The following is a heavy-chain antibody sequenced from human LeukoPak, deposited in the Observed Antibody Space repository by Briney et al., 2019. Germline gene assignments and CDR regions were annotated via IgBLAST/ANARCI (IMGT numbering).Heavy chain of an antibody. CDR2: ISSTSIYI. J-gene: IGHJ4*02. D-gene: IGHD3-10*01. CDR1: GGSISSSS. Sequence: ETLSLTCTVSGGSISSSSYYWGWIRQPPGKGLEWVSSISSTSIYIYYADSVKGRFTISRDNAKNSLYLQMNSLRAEDTAVYYCARAPYYYYDSGSGTRVTGNPDYWGQGTLVTVSS. CDR3: ARAPYYYYDSGSGTRVTGNPDY. V-gene: IGHV3-21*01.